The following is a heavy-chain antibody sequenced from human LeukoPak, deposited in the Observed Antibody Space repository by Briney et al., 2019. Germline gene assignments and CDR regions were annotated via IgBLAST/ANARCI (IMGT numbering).Heavy chain of an antibody. J-gene: IGHJ6*02. CDR3: ARDGTYCSGGSCYSGGSWYYYGMDV. CDR2: ITYSSGNT. V-gene: IGHV3-23*01. CDR1: GFTFSAYG. Sequence: GGSLRLSCAASGFTFSAYGMSWFRQAPGKGLEWVSAITYSSGNTYYADSVKGRFTISRDNSKNTLYLQMNSLRAEDTAVYCCARDGTYCSGGSCYSGGSWYYYGMDVWGQGTTVTVSS. D-gene: IGHD2-15*01.